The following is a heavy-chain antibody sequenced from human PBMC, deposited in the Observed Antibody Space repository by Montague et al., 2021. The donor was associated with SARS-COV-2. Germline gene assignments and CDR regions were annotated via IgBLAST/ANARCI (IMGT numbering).Heavy chain of an antibody. V-gene: IGHV4-34*01. Sequence: SETLSLTCAVHGGSFSTYSWNWTRQPPGKGLEWIGEIHHGGSTNYNPSLKSRVTILADTSKNQFSLKLTSVAAADTAVYYCARLGDGVVPSPILGVGPYYSYYSMDVWDKGTTVTVSS. CDR3: ARLGDGVVPSPILGVGPYYSYYSMDV. J-gene: IGHJ6*03. D-gene: IGHD3-10*01. CDR1: GGSFSTYS. CDR2: IHHGGST.